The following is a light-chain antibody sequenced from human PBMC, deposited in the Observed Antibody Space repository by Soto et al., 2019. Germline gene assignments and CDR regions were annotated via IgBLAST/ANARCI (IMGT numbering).Light chain of an antibody. V-gene: IGKV3-15*01. Sequence: VSTEGVDTGCRRSVNSDXIDLACYQQTPGQAPRLLXDGASTMATGGPPTFSGSASGTEFTLTSSRRNSANSTVYYCQQYDKGPVTFAQGTKVDIK. CDR2: GAS. CDR1: NSDXID. J-gene: IGKJ1*01. CDR3: QQYDKGPVT.